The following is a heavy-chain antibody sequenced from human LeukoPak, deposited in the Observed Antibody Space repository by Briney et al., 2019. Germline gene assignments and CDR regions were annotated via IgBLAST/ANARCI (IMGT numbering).Heavy chain of an antibody. Sequence: GASVKVSCKASGYTFTSYYMHWVRQAPGQGHAWMGIINPSGGSTSYAQKFQGRVTMTRDTSTSTVYMELSSLRSEDTAVYYCARDLGRELTRFDPWGQGTLVTVSS. J-gene: IGHJ5*02. CDR1: GYTFTSYY. CDR3: ARDLGRELTRFDP. D-gene: IGHD1-26*01. V-gene: IGHV1-46*01. CDR2: INPSGGST.